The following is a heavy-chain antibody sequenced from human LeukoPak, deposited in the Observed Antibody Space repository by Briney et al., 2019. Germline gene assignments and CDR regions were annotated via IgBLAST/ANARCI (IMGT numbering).Heavy chain of an antibody. CDR2: FSWSGGVT. J-gene: IGHJ4*02. Sequence: GGSLRLSCAASRFTFSSYAMSWVRQAPGKGLELVSAFSWSGGVTYYADSVRGRFTIPRDNSNNTLYLQMNSLRAEDTAVYYCAKDPDCTSGVCYTFFDYWGQGTLVTVSS. D-gene: IGHD2-8*01. CDR1: RFTFSSYA. V-gene: IGHV3-23*01. CDR3: AKDPDCTSGVCYTFFDY.